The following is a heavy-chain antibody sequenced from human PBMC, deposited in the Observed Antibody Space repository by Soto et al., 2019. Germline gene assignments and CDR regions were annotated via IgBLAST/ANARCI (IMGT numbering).Heavy chain of an antibody. V-gene: IGHV1-24*01. CDR3: ATELGYCIGGSGYSGGASVD. Sequence: WKVSGYTLTELSMHWVRLAPGKGHEWMGGFDPEDGETIYAQKFQGRVTMTEDTSTDTAYMERSSLRSEDTAVYYCATELGYCIGGSGYSGGASVDRGR. CDR1: GYTLTELS. CDR2: FDPEDGET. J-gene: IGHJ2*01. D-gene: IGHD2-15*01.